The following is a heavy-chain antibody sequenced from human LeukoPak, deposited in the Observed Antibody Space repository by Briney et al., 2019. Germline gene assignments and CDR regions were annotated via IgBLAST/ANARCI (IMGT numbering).Heavy chain of an antibody. Sequence: GGSLRLSCVASGFTFSTYSMNWVRQAPGKGLEWVSYISTSSSTIYYADSVKGRFTISRDNAKNSLYLQMHSLRAEDTAVYYCAKAGYSASWHDYWGQGTLVTVSS. CDR3: AKAGYSASWHDY. J-gene: IGHJ4*02. CDR1: GFTFSTYS. D-gene: IGHD6-13*01. CDR2: ISTSSSTI. V-gene: IGHV3-48*01.